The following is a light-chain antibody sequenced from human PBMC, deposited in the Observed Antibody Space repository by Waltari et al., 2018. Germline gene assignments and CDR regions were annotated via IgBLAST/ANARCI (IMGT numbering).Light chain of an antibody. V-gene: IGLV1-44*01. CDR3: TTWDDSLNGRV. Sequence: QSVLTQPPSASGTPGQRVTISCSGSSSNIRSNTVNWYQQLPGTAPKLLIYSINQRPSGVPDRFSGSKSDTSASLAISGLQSEDEADYYCTTWDDSLNGRVFGGGTKLTVL. CDR1: SSNIRSNT. CDR2: SIN. J-gene: IGLJ3*02.